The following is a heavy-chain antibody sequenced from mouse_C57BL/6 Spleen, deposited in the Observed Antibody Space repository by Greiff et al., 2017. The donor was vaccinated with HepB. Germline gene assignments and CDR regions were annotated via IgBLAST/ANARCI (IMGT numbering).Heavy chain of an antibody. CDR2: ISSGGSYT. CDR1: GFTFSSYG. CDR3: ARRPSGTIGSYYFDY. V-gene: IGHV5-6*01. J-gene: IGHJ2*01. D-gene: IGHD4-1*01. Sequence: EVQLVESGGDLVQPGGSLKLSCAASGFTFSSYGMSWVRQPPDKRLEWVATISSGGSYTYYPDSVKGRVTISRDNAKNNLYLQMSSLKSEDTAIYYCARRPSGTIGSYYFDYWGQGTTLTVSS.